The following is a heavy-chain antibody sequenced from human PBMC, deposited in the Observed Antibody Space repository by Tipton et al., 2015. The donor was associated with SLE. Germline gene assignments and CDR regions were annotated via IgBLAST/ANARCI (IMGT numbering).Heavy chain of an antibody. J-gene: IGHJ6*02. CDR1: GYTFTSYG. Sequence: QSGPEVKKPGASVKVSCKASGYTFTSYGISWVRQAPGQGLEWMGWISAYNGNTNYAQKLQGRVTVTTDTSTSTAYMELRSLRSDDTAVYYCASPSGYYDSSGWIFYGMDVWGQGTTVTVSS. CDR2: ISAYNGNT. V-gene: IGHV1-18*01. D-gene: IGHD3-22*01. CDR3: ASPSGYYDSSGWIFYGMDV.